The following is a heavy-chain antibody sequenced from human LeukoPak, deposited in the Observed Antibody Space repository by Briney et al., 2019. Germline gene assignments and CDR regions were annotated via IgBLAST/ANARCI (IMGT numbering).Heavy chain of an antibody. CDR2: IDSVGTS. CDR3: ARVCGSATNYRLCGFGV. V-gene: IGHV4-4*07. CDR1: GGSINKYF. Sequence: NPSETLSLTCIVSGGSINKYFWNWIRQPAGKGLEWIGRIDSVGTSNYNPSLRGRVTMSVDTSKSHFSLEVTSMTAADTAMYYCARVCGSATNYRLCGFGVWGQGTVVTVSS. J-gene: IGHJ3*01. D-gene: IGHD3-10*01.